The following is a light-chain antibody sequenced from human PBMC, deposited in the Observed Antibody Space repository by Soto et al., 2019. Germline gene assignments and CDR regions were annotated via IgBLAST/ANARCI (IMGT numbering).Light chain of an antibody. CDR3: QRFNSYPWT. V-gene: IGKV1-9*01. CDR1: QGISSY. Sequence: LLTQSPSSLSASVGDRVTITCRASQGISSYLAWYQQKPGKAPKLLIYAASTLQTGVPSRFSGSGSGTDFALTISSLQHEDFETYYSQRFNSYPWTLGQGPKVDIK. CDR2: AAS. J-gene: IGKJ1*01.